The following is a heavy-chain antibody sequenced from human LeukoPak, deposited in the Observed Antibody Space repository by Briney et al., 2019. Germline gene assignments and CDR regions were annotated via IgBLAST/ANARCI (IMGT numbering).Heavy chain of an antibody. Sequence: SETLSLTCTVPGGSISNSSYYWGWIRQPPGRGLEWIGSIYYSGSTYYNPSLKSRVTIPVDTSKNQFSLKLSSVTAADTAVYYCARHYYDSSGSYVFDYWGQGTLVTVSS. CDR1: GGSISNSSYY. CDR2: IYYSGST. J-gene: IGHJ4*02. CDR3: ARHYYDSSGSYVFDY. D-gene: IGHD3-22*01. V-gene: IGHV4-39*01.